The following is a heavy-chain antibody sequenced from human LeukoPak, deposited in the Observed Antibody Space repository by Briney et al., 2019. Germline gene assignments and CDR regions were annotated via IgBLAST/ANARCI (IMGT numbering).Heavy chain of an antibody. CDR1: GFTFSSYA. CDR2: ISYGGSNK. CDR3: ARDQDTAMAPPFYSSTGMDV. J-gene: IGHJ6*02. Sequence: GGSLRLSCAASGFTFSSYAMHWVRQAPGKGLEWVAVISYGGSNKYYADSVKGRFTISRDNSKNTLYLQMNSLRAEDTAVHYCARDQDTAMAPPFYSSTGMDVWGQGTTVTVSS. V-gene: IGHV3-30-3*01. D-gene: IGHD5-18*01.